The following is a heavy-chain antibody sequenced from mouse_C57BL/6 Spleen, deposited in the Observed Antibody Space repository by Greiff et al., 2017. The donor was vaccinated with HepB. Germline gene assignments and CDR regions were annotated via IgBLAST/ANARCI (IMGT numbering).Heavy chain of an antibody. CDR3: ARPSSGPFAY. Sequence: EVKVVESGGGLVKPGGSLKLSCAASGFTFSDYGMHWVRQAPEKGLEWVAYISSGSSTIYYADTVKGRFTISRDNAKNTLFLQMTSLRSEDTAMYYCARPSSGPFAYWGQGTLVTVSA. J-gene: IGHJ3*01. CDR2: ISSGSSTI. D-gene: IGHD3-2*02. CDR1: GFTFSDYG. V-gene: IGHV5-17*01.